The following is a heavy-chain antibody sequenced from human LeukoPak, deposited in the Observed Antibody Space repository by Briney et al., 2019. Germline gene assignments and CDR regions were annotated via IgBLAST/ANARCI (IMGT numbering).Heavy chain of an antibody. CDR2: ISYRGST. CDR1: GASISTHY. J-gene: IGHJ4*02. Sequence: SGTLSLTCTVFGASISTHYWSWIRQSPGKGLEWIGYISYRGSTDYNPSLRSRVTLSVDTSTNQISLRLMSVTAADTAVYYCTRDGGVAVTPLDFDFWGQGTLVTVSS. D-gene: IGHD6-19*01. V-gene: IGHV4-59*11. CDR3: TRDGGVAVTPLDFDF.